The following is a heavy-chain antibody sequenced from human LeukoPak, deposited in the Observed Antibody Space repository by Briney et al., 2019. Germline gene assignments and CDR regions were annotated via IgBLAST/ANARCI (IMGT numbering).Heavy chain of an antibody. D-gene: IGHD6-19*01. J-gene: IGHJ4*02. V-gene: IGHV4-59*08. Sequence: PSETLSLTCTVSGGSISSDYWSWIRQSPEKGLEWIGYIYYSGKTNYNPSLKSRVTISVDTSKSQFSLKLSSVTAADTAVYYCVRGAGWYPHWGQGVLVTVSS. CDR1: GGSISSDY. CDR2: IYYSGKT. CDR3: VRGAGWYPH.